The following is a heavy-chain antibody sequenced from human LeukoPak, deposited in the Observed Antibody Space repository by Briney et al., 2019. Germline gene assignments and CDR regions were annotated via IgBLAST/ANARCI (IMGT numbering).Heavy chain of an antibody. CDR3: ARGGGDGYNFIDY. Sequence: SVKVSCKASGGTFSNYGISWVRQAPGHGLEWMGRIIPILGIAKYAQKFQGRVTITADKSTSIGYMELNSLRSEDTAVYYCARGGGDGYNFIDYWGQGTLVTVSS. CDR1: GGTFSNYG. J-gene: IGHJ4*02. V-gene: IGHV1-69*04. CDR2: IIPILGIA. D-gene: IGHD5-24*01.